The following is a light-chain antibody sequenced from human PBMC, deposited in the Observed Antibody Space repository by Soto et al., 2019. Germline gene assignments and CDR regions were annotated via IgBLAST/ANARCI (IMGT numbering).Light chain of an antibody. Sequence: EIVLTQSPGTLSXSVGEXVTXSCRXXXXXXSYLAWYQQTPGQAPRLLIYDTSNRATGTPDRFSGSGSGTDFTLTISRLEPEDFTVYYCQQYGSSPLTFGGGTTVEIK. CDR2: DTS. CDR1: XXXXSY. V-gene: IGKV3-20*01. J-gene: IGKJ4*01. CDR3: QQYGSSPLT.